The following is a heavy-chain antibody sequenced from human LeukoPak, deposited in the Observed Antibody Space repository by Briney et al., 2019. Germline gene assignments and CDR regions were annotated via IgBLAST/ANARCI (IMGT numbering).Heavy chain of an antibody. V-gene: IGHV1-8*01. CDR1: GYTFTIYD. CDR3: ARGPPNWGYDY. CDR2: MSPNSGDT. J-gene: IGHJ4*02. D-gene: IGHD7-27*01. Sequence: GASVNVSCKASGYTFTIYDFNWVRQATGQRPEWMGWMSPNSGDTGYAQKFQDRVTMTRNTSISTAYMELSSLRSDDTAVYYCARGPPNWGYDYWGPGTLVTVSS.